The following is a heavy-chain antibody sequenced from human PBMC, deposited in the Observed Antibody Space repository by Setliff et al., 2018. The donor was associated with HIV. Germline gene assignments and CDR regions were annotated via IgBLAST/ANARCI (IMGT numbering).Heavy chain of an antibody. Sequence: PSETLSLTCAVYGGSFSGFYWIWIRQPPRKGLEWIGEVSHRGNTKYNPSLKSRVTISLDTSKNQFSLKLSSVTAADTAVYYCARARFWGGYYTGDNYYYMDVWGKGTTVTVSS. J-gene: IGHJ6*03. CDR2: VSHRGNT. V-gene: IGHV4-34*01. CDR1: GGSFSGFY. D-gene: IGHD3-3*01. CDR3: ARARFWGGYYTGDNYYYMDV.